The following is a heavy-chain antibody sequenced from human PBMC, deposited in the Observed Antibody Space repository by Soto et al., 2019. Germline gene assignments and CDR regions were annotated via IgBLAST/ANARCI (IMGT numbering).Heavy chain of an antibody. D-gene: IGHD3-10*01. CDR1: GFTFSSYA. V-gene: IGHV3-23*01. CDR2: ISGSGGST. CDR3: VKYESGSYYKSPLGN. J-gene: IGHJ4*02. Sequence: GGYLRLSCEDSGFTFSSYAMSWVRQAPGKGLEWVSAISGSGGSTYYADSVKGRFTISRDNSKNTLYLQMTSLRVEDTAVFYCVKYESGSYYKSPLGNWGQGTLVTVSS.